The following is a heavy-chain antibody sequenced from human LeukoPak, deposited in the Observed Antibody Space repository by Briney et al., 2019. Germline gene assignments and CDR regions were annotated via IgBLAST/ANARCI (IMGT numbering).Heavy chain of an antibody. CDR2: XXXSGGGT. V-gene: IGHV1-46*01. Sequence: RWVXXAXGRXXXXMGXXXXSGGGTNYARNFQGRVTMTREKSTGTVYMELSSLRSEDTAVYYCARSIVVVPANYYYYYGMDVWGQGTTVTVSS. D-gene: IGHD2-2*01. CDR3: ARSIVVVPANYYYYYGMDV. J-gene: IGHJ6*02.